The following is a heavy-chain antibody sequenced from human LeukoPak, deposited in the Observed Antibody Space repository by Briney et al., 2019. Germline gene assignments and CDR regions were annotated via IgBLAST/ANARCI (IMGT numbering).Heavy chain of an antibody. CDR2: IKQDGSKK. Sequence: GGSLRLSCVASGSPFNSYWMTWVRQAPGKGLEWVANIKQDGSKKSYVDSVKGRFTISRDNAKNSLYLQMNSLRAEDTAIYYCTRVGYIDEGIDYWGQGTLVTVSS. CDR1: GSPFNSYW. V-gene: IGHV3-7*04. J-gene: IGHJ4*02. D-gene: IGHD5-24*01. CDR3: TRVGYIDEGIDY.